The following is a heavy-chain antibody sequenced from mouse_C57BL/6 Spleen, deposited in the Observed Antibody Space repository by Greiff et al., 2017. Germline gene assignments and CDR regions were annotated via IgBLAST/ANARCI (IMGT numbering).Heavy chain of an antibody. CDR3: ARGDDYHWYFDV. V-gene: IGHV3-1*01. J-gene: IGHJ1*03. D-gene: IGHD5-5*01. CDR1: GYSITSGYD. Sequence: EVQVVESGPGMVKPSQSLSLTCTVTGYSITSGYDWHWIRHFPGNKLEWMGYISYSGSTNYNPSLKSRISITHDTSKNHFFLKLNSVTTEDTATYYCARGDDYHWYFDVWGTGTTVTVSS. CDR2: ISYSGST.